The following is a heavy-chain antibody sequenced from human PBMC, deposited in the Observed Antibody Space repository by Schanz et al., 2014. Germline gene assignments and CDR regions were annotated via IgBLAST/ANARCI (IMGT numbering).Heavy chain of an antibody. CDR3: VTEERMESGTGAKAFDI. Sequence: QVQLVQSGAEVKKPGASVKLSCKASNYIFTKYYIHCVRQAPGQGLEWMGLINPYDDTIDYAKKFQGRLAMTRDTSATTVYMELSSLRSDDTAMYYGVTEERMESGTGAKAFDIWGQGTWVNVSS. J-gene: IGHJ3*02. D-gene: IGHD3-3*01. CDR2: INPYDDTI. CDR1: NYIFTKYY. V-gene: IGHV1-46*01.